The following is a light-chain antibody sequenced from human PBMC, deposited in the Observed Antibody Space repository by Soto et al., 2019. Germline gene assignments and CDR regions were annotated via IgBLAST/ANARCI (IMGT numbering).Light chain of an antibody. CDR1: QDIGNY. CDR2: DAS. J-gene: IGKJ5*01. CDR3: QQYNNVPIT. Sequence: DIQMTQSPSSLSASVGDRVTITCQASQDIGNYLNWYKQKPGKAPKLLIYDASNSETGVPSRFSGSVSGTDFTFTISSLQPEDFATYYCQQYNNVPITFAQGTRLEIK. V-gene: IGKV1-33*01.